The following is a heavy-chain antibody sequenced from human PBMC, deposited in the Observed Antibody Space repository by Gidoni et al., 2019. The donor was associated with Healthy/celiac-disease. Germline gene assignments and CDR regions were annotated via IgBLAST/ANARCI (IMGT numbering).Heavy chain of an antibody. CDR3: AKTESFYGDYVRY. V-gene: IGHV3-23*01. J-gene: IGHJ4*02. CDR2: ISGSGGST. D-gene: IGHD4-17*01. CDR1: RFPFSSYA. Sequence: EVQLLESGGGLVQPGGSLKLSCASSRFPFSSYAMSWVRQAPGKGLEWVSAISGSGGSTYYADSVKGRFTISRDNSKNTLYLQMNSLRAEDTAVYYCAKTESFYGDYVRYWGQGTLVTVSS.